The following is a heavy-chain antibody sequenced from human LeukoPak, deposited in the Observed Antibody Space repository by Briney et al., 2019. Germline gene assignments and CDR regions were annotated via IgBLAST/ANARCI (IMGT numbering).Heavy chain of an antibody. CDR1: GFTVSSNY. V-gene: IGHV3-53*01. D-gene: IGHD6-6*01. CDR2: IYTGGST. Sequence: GGSLRLSCAASGFTVSSNYMSWVRHAPWKGLEWVSVIYTGGSTYYADCVKGRFTISRDNSKNTLYLQMNSLRAEDTAVYYCARVRPHPIIDVWGKGTTVTVSS. J-gene: IGHJ6*03. CDR3: ARVRPHPIIDV.